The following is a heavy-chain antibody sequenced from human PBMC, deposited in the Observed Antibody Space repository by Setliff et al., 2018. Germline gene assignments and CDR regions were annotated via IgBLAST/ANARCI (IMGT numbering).Heavy chain of an antibody. J-gene: IGHJ6*02. CDR2: IYHSGST. V-gene: IGHV4-38-2*02. Sequence: SETLSLTCAVSGYSISSGYYWGWIRQPPGKGLEWIGSIYHSGSTYYNPSLKSRVTISVDTSKNQFSLKLSSVTAADTAVYYCARDSPSYYYGMGVWGQGTTVTVSS. CDR1: GYSISSGYY. CDR3: ARDSPSYYYGMGV.